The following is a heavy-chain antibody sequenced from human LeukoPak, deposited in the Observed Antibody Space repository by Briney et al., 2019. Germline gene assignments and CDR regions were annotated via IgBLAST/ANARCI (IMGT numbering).Heavy chain of an antibody. D-gene: IGHD1-7*01. V-gene: IGHV4-59*06. CDR1: GGSISNYY. CDR3: ARGSNWNYGPPFDY. CDR2: IYYSGST. J-gene: IGHJ4*02. Sequence: KPSETLSLTCTVSGGSISNYYWSWIRQHPGKGLEWIGYIYYSGSTYYNPSLRSRVTISIDTSKNQFSLKLTSVTAADTAVYYCARGSNWNYGPPFDYWGQGTLVTVSS.